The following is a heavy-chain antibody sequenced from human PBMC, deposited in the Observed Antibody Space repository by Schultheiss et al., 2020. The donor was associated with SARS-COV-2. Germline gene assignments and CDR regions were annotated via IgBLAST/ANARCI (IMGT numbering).Heavy chain of an antibody. J-gene: IGHJ4*02. CDR2: IIPIFGTA. Sequence: KVSCKASGGTFSSYAISWVRQAPGQGLEWMGGIIPIFGTANYAQKFQGRVTITADESTSTAYMELSSLRSEDTAVYYCAREDTGQANPPFDFWGLGALVTVSS. CDR1: GGTFSSYA. D-gene: IGHD2-8*02. V-gene: IGHV1-69*01. CDR3: AREDTGQANPPFDF.